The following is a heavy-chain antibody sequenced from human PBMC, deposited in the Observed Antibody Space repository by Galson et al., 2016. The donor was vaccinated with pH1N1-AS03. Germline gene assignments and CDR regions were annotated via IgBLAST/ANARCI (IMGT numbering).Heavy chain of an antibody. CDR3: VTDTTTWMRFDY. D-gene: IGHD1-1*01. Sequence: ETLSLTCSVSGDSVISKNYYWGWVRQPPGKGLEWIGSISFRGSSYYNPFLKSRVRISIDESNNQFSLDLNSVTAADTALYYCVTDTTTWMRFDYWGQGVLAIVSS. J-gene: IGHJ4*02. CDR1: GDSVISKNYY. CDR2: ISFRGSS. V-gene: IGHV4-39*07.